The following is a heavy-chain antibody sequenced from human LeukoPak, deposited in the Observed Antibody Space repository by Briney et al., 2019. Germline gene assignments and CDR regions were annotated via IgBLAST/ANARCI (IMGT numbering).Heavy chain of an antibody. D-gene: IGHD3-22*01. Sequence: SETLSLTCTVSGGSISSGGYYWSWIRQHPGKGLEWIGYIYYSGGTYYNPSLKSRVTISVDTSKNQFSLKLSSVTAADTAVYYCARGRGYYDPFDPWGQGTLVTVSS. CDR2: IYYSGGT. J-gene: IGHJ5*02. V-gene: IGHV4-31*03. CDR1: GGSISSGGYY. CDR3: ARGRGYYDPFDP.